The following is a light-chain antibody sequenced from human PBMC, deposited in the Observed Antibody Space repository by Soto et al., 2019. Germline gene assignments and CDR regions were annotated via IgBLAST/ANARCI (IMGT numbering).Light chain of an antibody. V-gene: IGKV3D-15*03. CDR2: VAS. J-gene: IGKJ1*01. CDR1: QSIKNY. Sequence: TQSPASMSASSGDSITLACRASQSIKNYLAWYQHKPGQAPRLLFYVASIRATGIPARFSAGGSRTEFTLVISNLQSEDAAVYYCPDYNALQPGTFGQGTKVEIK. CDR3: PDYNALQPGT.